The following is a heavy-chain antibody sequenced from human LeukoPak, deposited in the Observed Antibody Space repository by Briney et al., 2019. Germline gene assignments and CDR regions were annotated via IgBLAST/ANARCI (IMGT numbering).Heavy chain of an antibody. CDR1: GFSVSSDY. CDR3: ARGAYGEHFDY. V-gene: IGHV3-66*01. D-gene: IGHD4/OR15-4a*01. Sequence: GGSLRLSCAASGFSVSSDYMSWVRQAPGKGLEWVSLIYNDGRTHYADSVKGRFTISRDNSKNTLYLQMNSLRAEDTAVYYCARGAYGEHFDYWGQGTLVTVSS. CDR2: IYNDGRT. J-gene: IGHJ4*02.